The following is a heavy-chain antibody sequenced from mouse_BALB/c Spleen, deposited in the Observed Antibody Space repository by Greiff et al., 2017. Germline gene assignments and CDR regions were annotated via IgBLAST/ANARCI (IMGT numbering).Heavy chain of an antibody. CDR3: ARNGYRYFDY. CDR1: GFTFSSYA. V-gene: IGHV5-9-4*01. J-gene: IGHJ2*01. D-gene: IGHD2-2*01. Sequence: EVQVVESGGGLVKPGGSLKLSCAASGFTFSSYAMSWVRQSPEKRLEWVAEISSGGSYTYYPDTVTGRFTISRDNAKNTLYLEMSSLRSEDTAMYYCARNGYRYFDYWGQGTTLTVSS. CDR2: ISSGGSYT.